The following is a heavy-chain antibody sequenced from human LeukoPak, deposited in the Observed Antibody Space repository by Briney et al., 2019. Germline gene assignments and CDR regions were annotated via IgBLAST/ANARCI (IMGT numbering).Heavy chain of an antibody. CDR1: GFTFSSYW. Sequence: AGGSLRLSCAASGFTFSSYWMSWVRQAPGKGLEWVANIKQDGTEKYYVDSVKGRFTISRDNAKNSLYLQMNSLRAEDTAVYYCATGYSYGCLFDYWGQGTLVTVSS. V-gene: IGHV3-7*01. J-gene: IGHJ4*02. CDR2: IKQDGTEK. CDR3: ATGYSYGCLFDY. D-gene: IGHD5-18*01.